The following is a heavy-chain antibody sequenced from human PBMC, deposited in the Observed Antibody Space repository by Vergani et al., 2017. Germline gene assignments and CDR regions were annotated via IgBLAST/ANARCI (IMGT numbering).Heavy chain of an antibody. Sequence: EVQLLESGGDLVQPGGSLRLSCAASGFTFNEYWMHWARQVPGKGLVWVSGMNGDGDTISYADSVKGRFTISRDNAKSTLFLQMNSLRAEDTAVYYCARARKFRFGVVWENWFDPWGQGTLVTVSS. V-gene: IGHV3-74*02. D-gene: IGHD3-3*01. CDR1: GFTFNEYW. J-gene: IGHJ5*02. CDR2: MNGDGDTI. CDR3: ARARKFRFGVVWENWFDP.